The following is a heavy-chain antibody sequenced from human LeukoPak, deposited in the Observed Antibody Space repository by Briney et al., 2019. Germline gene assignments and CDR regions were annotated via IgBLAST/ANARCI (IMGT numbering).Heavy chain of an antibody. CDR3: AKNRDDWLSNYFDY. CDR1: GFTFSSYG. Sequence: GGSLRLSSAASGFTFSSYGMHWVRQAPGKGLEWVAVISYDGSNKYYADSVKGRFTISRDNSKNTLYLQMNSLRAEDTAVYYCAKNRDDWLSNYFDYWGQGTLVTVSS. J-gene: IGHJ4*02. D-gene: IGHD3-9*01. V-gene: IGHV3-30*18. CDR2: ISYDGSNK.